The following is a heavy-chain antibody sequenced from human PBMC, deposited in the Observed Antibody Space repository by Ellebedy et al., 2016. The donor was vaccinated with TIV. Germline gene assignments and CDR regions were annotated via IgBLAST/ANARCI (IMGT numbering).Heavy chain of an antibody. CDR3: ARQVGMKRAIWDL. CDR1: GGSIGTFY. Sequence: GSLRLSCTVPGGSIGTFYWNWIRQPPGKGLEWIGYVYYTGTTNYNPSLRSRVTISGYTSKNESSLRLSSVTAADTAVYYCARQVGMKRAIWDLWGQGTLITVSS. CDR2: VYYTGTT. V-gene: IGHV4-59*08. D-gene: IGHD2-21*01. J-gene: IGHJ5*02.